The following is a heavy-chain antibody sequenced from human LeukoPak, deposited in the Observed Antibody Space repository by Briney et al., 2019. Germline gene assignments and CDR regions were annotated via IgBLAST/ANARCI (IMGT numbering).Heavy chain of an antibody. CDR1: GDSISSGRHY. J-gene: IGHJ5*02. CDR3: ARGGLYWFDP. V-gene: IGHV4-61*02. Sequence: SETLSLTCTVSGDSISSGRHYWSWIRRPAGKGLEWIGRIHYSGNTKYNPSLNGRLSISVDTSKNQFSLNITPVTAADTAVYYCARGGLYWFDPRGQGTQVTVSS. D-gene: IGHD3-10*01. CDR2: IHYSGNT.